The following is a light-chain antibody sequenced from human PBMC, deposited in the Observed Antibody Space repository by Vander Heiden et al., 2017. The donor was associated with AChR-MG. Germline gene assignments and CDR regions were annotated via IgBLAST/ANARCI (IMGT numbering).Light chain of an antibody. Sequence: IVLTQSPATLSLCPGERATLSCRASQHISSDLAWYQQKPGQAPNLLIYAASNRATAIPARFSGSGSGTDVILSINSLEPEDFAVYFCQQRSNWPLTFGGGTKVEIK. CDR2: AAS. J-gene: IGKJ4*01. CDR1: QHISSD. CDR3: QQRSNWPLT. V-gene: IGKV3-11*01.